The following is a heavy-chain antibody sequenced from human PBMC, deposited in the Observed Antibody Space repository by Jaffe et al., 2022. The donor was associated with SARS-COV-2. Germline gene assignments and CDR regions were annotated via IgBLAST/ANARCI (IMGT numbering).Heavy chain of an antibody. D-gene: IGHD2-15*01. CDR2: IHYSGTT. CDR1: GGSISTSTYY. V-gene: IGHV4-39*01. Sequence: QLQLQESGPGLVKPSETLSLTCTVSGGSISTSTYYWGWIRQPPGKGLEWIGSIHYSGTTYYNPSLKSRVTISVDTSKNQFSLKLNSVTAADTAIYYCARQDYCSGGSCSYPNWFDPWGQGTLVTVSS. CDR3: ARQDYCSGGSCSYPNWFDP. J-gene: IGHJ5*02.